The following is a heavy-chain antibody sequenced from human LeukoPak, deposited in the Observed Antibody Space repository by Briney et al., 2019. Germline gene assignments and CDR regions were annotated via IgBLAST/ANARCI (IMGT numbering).Heavy chain of an antibody. Sequence: SETLSLTCTVSGGSISSYYWSWLRQPAGEGLEWIGRIYISGYTNYNPSLKSRVTMSIDTSKNQFSLNLSSVTAADTAIYYCAGIDNGGRGDAFDMWGQGTMVTVSS. D-gene: IGHD1-1*01. V-gene: IGHV4-4*07. CDR3: AGIDNGGRGDAFDM. CDR1: GGSISSYY. J-gene: IGHJ3*02. CDR2: IYISGYT.